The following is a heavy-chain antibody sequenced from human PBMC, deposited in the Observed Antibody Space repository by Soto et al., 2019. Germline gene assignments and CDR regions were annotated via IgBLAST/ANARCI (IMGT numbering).Heavy chain of an antibody. CDR3: ARLVGPTSSETWCDP. Sequence: QVELMQSGSEVKKPGASVKVSCKTSGYTFFSYGITWVRQAPGQGLEWMGWVSGYNGHTNYAEKFQDRVSMTRDISTTTVYMELRGLRSDDTAVYYCARLVGPTSSETWCDPWGQGTLVTVSS. CDR1: GYTFFSYG. V-gene: IGHV1-18*01. J-gene: IGHJ5*02. D-gene: IGHD1-26*01. CDR2: VSGYNGHT.